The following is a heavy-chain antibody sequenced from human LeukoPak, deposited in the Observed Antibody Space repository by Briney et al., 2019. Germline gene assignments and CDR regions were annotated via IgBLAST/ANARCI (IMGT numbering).Heavy chain of an antibody. V-gene: IGHV4-39*07. CDR1: GGSISSSSYY. CDR3: ARVGYYDSSGYYYSWFDP. CDR2: IYYSGST. Sequence: SETLSLTCTVSGGSISSSSYYWGWIRQPPGKGLEWIGSIYYSGSTYYNPSLKSRVTISVDTSKNQFSLKLSSVTAADTAVYYRARVGYYDSSGYYYSWFDPWGQGTLVTVSS. D-gene: IGHD3-22*01. J-gene: IGHJ5*02.